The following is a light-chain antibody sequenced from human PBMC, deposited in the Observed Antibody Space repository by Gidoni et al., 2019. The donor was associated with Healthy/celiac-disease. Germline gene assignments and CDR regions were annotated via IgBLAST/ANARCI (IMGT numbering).Light chain of an antibody. J-gene: IGKJ1*01. CDR1: QSVSSN. CDR3: QQYNNWPPRT. CDR2: GAS. Sequence: EIVMTQAPATLTVSPGEGATLSCSASQSVSSNFAWYQQKPGQAPRLLIYGASTRATGIPARFSGSGSGTEFTLTISSLQSEDFAVYYCQQYNNWPPRTFGQGTKVEIK. V-gene: IGKV3-15*01.